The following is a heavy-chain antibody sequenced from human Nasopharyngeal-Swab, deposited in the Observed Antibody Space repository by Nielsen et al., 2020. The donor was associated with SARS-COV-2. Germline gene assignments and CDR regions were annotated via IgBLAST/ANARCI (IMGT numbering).Heavy chain of an antibody. V-gene: IGHV7-4-1*02. CDR3: ARDRSIQDVVVTATTNPRNWFDP. J-gene: IGHJ5*02. Sequence: WVRQAPGQGLEWMGWINTNTGNPTYAQGFTGRFVFSLDTSVSTAYLQISSLKAEDTAVYYCARDRSIQDVVVTATTNPRNWFDPWGQGTLVTVSS. CDR2: INTNTGNP. D-gene: IGHD2-21*02.